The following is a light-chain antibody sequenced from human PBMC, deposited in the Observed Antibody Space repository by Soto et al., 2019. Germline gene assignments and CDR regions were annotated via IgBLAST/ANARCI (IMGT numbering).Light chain of an antibody. CDR3: AAWDDSLNGYV. CDR2: SNN. CDR1: SSNIGSNT. V-gene: IGLV1-44*01. J-gene: IGLJ1*01. Sequence: HSALTQPPSASGTPLQRVTISCSGSSSNIGSNTVNWYQQLPGTAPKLLIYSNNQRPSGVPDRFSGSKSGTSASLAISGLQSEDEADYYCAAWDDSLNGYVFGTGTKVTVL.